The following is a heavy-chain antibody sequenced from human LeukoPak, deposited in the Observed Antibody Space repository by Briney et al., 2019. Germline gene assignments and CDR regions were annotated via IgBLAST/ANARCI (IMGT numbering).Heavy chain of an antibody. CDR1: GGSISSYY. V-gene: IGHV4-59*01. CDR2: IYYSGST. D-gene: IGHD6-13*01. CDR3: VYSSSYYGAYYFDY. Sequence: SETLSLTYIVSGGSISSYYWSWIRQPPGKGLEWIGFIYYSGSTNYNPSLKSQVTISVDTSKNQFFLNLSSVTAADTAVYYCVYSSSYYGAYYFDYWGQGTLVTVSS. J-gene: IGHJ4*02.